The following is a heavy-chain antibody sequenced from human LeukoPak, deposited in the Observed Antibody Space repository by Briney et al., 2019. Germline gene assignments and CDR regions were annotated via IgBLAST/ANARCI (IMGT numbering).Heavy chain of an antibody. J-gene: IGHJ4*02. CDR2: ISGSGGST. V-gene: IGHV3-23*01. Sequence: PGGSLRLSCAASGFTFSSYAMSWVRQAPGKGLEWVSAISGSGGSTYYADSVKGRFTISRDNSGDMLYLQMNSLRAEDTAVYYCAKGYYDYVWGSYYFDYWGQGTLVTVSS. CDR1: GFTFSSYA. D-gene: IGHD3-16*01. CDR3: AKGYYDYVWGSYYFDY.